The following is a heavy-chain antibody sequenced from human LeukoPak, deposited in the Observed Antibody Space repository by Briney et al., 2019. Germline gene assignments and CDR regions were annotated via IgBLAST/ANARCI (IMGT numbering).Heavy chain of an antibody. V-gene: IGHV1-69*13. Sequence: GASVKVSCKASGGTFSSYAIRWVRQAPGEGVEGMGGIIPILGTANYAQKLEGRVTITADESTRTAYREVSRVRCEDTAVYYCARVPKYQLLDPHLPYYYYYMDVWGKGTTVTVSS. CDR1: GGTFSSYA. J-gene: IGHJ6*03. CDR3: ARVPKYQLLDPHLPYYYYYMDV. CDR2: IIPILGTA. D-gene: IGHD2-2*02.